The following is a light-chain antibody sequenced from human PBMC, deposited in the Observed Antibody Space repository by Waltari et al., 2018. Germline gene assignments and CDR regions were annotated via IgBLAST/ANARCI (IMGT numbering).Light chain of an antibody. CDR1: QSVGTN. CDR2: HAS. J-gene: IGKJ2*01. V-gene: IGKV3-15*01. Sequence: DIVMTQSPATLSVSPGERATISCSASQSVGTNSVWYQQKPGQAPRLLIFHASIRATGIAARFSGSGSGTEFTLTISSLQSEDFAVYYCQQYTDWQYTFGQGTKLEIK. CDR3: QQYTDWQYT.